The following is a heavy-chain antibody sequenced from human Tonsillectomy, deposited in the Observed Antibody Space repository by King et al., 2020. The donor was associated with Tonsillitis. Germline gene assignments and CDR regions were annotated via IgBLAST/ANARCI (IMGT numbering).Heavy chain of an antibody. CDR1: GFTFSSYG. CDR2: IRYDGSNK. Sequence: QLVQSGGGVVQPGGSLRLSCAASGFTFSSYGMHWVRQAPGKGLEWVAFIRYDGSNKYYADSVKGRFTISRDNSKNTLYLQMNSLRAEDTAVYYCAKDPYCSGGSCQPTDWFDPWGQGTLVTVSS. CDR3: AKDPYCSGGSCQPTDWFDP. D-gene: IGHD2-15*01. V-gene: IGHV3-30*02. J-gene: IGHJ5*02.